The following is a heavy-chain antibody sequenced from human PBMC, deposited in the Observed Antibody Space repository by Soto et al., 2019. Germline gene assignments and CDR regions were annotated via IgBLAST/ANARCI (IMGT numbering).Heavy chain of an antibody. CDR2: INHSGRT. Sequence: SETLSLTCAVYGGSFSGYYWSWIRQPPGKGLEWIGEINHSGRTNYNPSLKSRVTISADTSKNQFSLKLSSVTAADTAVYYCTSGDYGGDYYYYGMDVWGQGTTVTVSS. J-gene: IGHJ6*02. CDR3: TSGDYGGDYYYYGMDV. CDR1: GGSFSGYY. V-gene: IGHV4-34*01. D-gene: IGHD4-17*01.